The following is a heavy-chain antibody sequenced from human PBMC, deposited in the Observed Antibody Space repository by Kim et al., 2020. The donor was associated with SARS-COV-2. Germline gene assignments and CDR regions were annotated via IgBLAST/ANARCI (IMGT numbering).Heavy chain of an antibody. D-gene: IGHD3-10*01. CDR1: GYSFRDHG. Sequence: GGSLRLSCAASGYSFRDHGMHWVRQAPGKGLEWVAGILHDGSNEYYADSVKGRFTISRDNSKNTLYLQMNSLRAEDTAVYYCAKDQGGFYYGSGSYNGMDGWGQGTTVTVSS. CDR3: AKDQGGFYYGSGSYNGMDG. CDR2: ILHDGSNE. J-gene: IGHJ6*02. V-gene: IGHV3-30*18.